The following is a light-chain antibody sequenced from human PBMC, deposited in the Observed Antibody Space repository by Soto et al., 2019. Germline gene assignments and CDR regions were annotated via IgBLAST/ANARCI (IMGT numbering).Light chain of an antibody. CDR3: QHYDHLPPFT. Sequence: DIQMTQSPSSLSASVGDRVTITCQASQDIRKYLSWYQQKPGKAPKLLIYDASYLETGVPSRFSGSGYGTDFTFTISSLQPEDIGTYYCQHYDHLPPFTFGPGTKVAIK. V-gene: IGKV1-33*01. CDR2: DAS. CDR1: QDIRKY. J-gene: IGKJ3*01.